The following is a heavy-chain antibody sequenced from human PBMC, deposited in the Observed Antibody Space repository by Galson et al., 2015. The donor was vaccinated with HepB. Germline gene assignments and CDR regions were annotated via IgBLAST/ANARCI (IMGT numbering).Heavy chain of an antibody. CDR2: ISANSGRT. CDR3: ARDRSHSLDL. J-gene: IGHJ5*02. D-gene: IGHD2-15*01. Sequence: SVKVSCKASGYTFTVNGISWVRQAPGRGLEWVGWISANSGRTTYAWRLLGRLTLTTDTSTSTAYMELRSLGSDDTAIYYCARDRSHSLDLWGQGTLVTVSS. V-gene: IGHV1-18*04. CDR1: GYTFTVNG.